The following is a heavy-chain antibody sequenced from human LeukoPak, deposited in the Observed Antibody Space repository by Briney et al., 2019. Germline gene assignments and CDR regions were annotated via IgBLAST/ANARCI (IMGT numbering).Heavy chain of an antibody. CDR1: GYTFTSYG. J-gene: IGHJ4*02. V-gene: IGHV1-18*01. D-gene: IGHD2-21*02. CDR2: ISAYNGNT. Sequence: ASVKVSCKASGYTFTSYGISWVRQAPGQGLECMGWISAYNGNTNYVQKLQGRVTMTRDTSISTAYMELSRLRSDDTAVYYCARTYCAEDCSIRYFDYWGQGTLVTVSS. CDR3: ARTYCAEDCSIRYFDY.